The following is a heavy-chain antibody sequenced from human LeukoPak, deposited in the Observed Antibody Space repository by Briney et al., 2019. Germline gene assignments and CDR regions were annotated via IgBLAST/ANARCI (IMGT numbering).Heavy chain of an antibody. D-gene: IGHD4-11*01. V-gene: IGHV1-69*05. CDR1: GGTFSSYA. Sequence: SVKGSCKASGGTFSSYAISWVRQAPGQEREWMGGIIPIFGTANYAQKFQGRVTITTDESTSTAYMELSSLRSEDTAVYYCARGEYSNPPFRYYYYYRDVWGKGTTVTVSS. CDR3: ARGEYSNPPFRYYYYYRDV. J-gene: IGHJ6*03. CDR2: IIPIFGTA.